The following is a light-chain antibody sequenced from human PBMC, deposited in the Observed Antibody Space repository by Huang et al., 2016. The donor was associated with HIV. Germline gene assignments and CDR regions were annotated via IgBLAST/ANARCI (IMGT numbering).Light chain of an antibody. Sequence: EIVMTQSPATLSVSPGGRATLSCRASQRVSSNLAWFQQKPGQAPMLLIYGASPRNTGVPARFSGSGSGTEFTLTISSLQSADFAVYYCQHYNNWPYTFGQGTKLEIK. CDR1: QRVSSN. CDR2: GAS. V-gene: IGKV3-15*01. J-gene: IGKJ2*01. CDR3: QHYNNWPYT.